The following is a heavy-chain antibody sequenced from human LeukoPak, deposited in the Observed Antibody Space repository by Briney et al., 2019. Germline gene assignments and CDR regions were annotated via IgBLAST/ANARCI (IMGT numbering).Heavy chain of an antibody. CDR3: ARDNHHGPDY. CDR1: GYTFTSYA. J-gene: IGHJ4*02. V-gene: IGHV1-3*01. CDR2: INAGKGNT. D-gene: IGHD4-17*01. Sequence: GASVKVSCKASGYTFTSYAMHWVRQAPGQRLEWMGWINAGKGNTKYSQKFQGRVTITRDTSASTAYMELSSLRSEDTAVYYCARDNHHGPDYWGQGTLVTVSS.